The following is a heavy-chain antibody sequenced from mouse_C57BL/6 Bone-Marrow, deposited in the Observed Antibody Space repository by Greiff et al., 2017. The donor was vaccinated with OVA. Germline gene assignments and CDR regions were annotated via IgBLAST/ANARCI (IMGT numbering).Heavy chain of an antibody. Sequence: VHVKQSGAELVKPGASVKLSCTASGFNIKDYYMHWVKQRTEQGLEWIGRIDPEDGETKYAPKFQGKATITADTSSNTAYLQLSSLTSEDTAVYYCARLRMVKRYFDVWGTGTTVTVSS. CDR1: GFNIKDYY. D-gene: IGHD2-10*02. CDR2: IDPEDGET. V-gene: IGHV14-2*01. CDR3: ARLRMVKRYFDV. J-gene: IGHJ1*03.